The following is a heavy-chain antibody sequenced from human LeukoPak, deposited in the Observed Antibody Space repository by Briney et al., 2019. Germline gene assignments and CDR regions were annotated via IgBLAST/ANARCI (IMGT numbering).Heavy chain of an antibody. Sequence: GGSLRLSCAASGFTFSSYGMHCVRQAPGKGLEWVAVIWYDGSNKYYADSVKGRFTISRDNSKNTLYLQMNSLRAEDTAVYYCARDKPPPYYYDSSGIFDYWGQGTLVTVSS. J-gene: IGHJ4*02. V-gene: IGHV3-33*01. CDR1: GFTFSSYG. CDR2: IWYDGSNK. D-gene: IGHD3-22*01. CDR3: ARDKPPPYYYDSSGIFDY.